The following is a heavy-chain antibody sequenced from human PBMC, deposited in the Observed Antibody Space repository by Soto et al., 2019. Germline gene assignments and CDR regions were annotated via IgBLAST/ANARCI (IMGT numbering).Heavy chain of an antibody. CDR3: ANLKVGTSGYYEYYFDF. CDR2: YYSSGST. J-gene: IGHJ4*02. D-gene: IGHD3-22*01. CDR1: GASISSSSYY. Sequence: SEILSLTCTVSGASISSSSYYWAWIRQPPGKGLEWIGNYYSSGSTYYNPSLKNRVTISVDTSKNQFSLKLSSVTAADTAVYYCANLKVGTSGYYEYYFDFWGQGTLVTVSS. V-gene: IGHV4-39*01.